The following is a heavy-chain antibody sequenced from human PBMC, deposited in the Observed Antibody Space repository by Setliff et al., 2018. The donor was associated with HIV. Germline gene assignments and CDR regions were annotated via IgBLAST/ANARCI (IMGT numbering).Heavy chain of an antibody. Sequence: GESLKISCKDSGYKFTSYWVGWVRQMPGRGLEWMGFINPSTSEVRYRPSLQGQVTMPVDKSISTAFLQWSSLAASDTAMYYCVRDQIGDVQVAGTWGTWGQGTLVTVSS. CDR2: INPSTSEV. CDR3: VRDQIGDVQVAGTWGT. J-gene: IGHJ5*02. V-gene: IGHV5-51*01. D-gene: IGHD6-19*01. CDR1: GYKFTSYW.